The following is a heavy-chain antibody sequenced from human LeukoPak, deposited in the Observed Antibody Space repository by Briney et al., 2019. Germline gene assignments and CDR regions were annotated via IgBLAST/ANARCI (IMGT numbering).Heavy chain of an antibody. J-gene: IGHJ4*02. Sequence: GGSLRLSCAASGFTFSSHWMSWVRQAPGKGLEWVASIKQDESEKYYVDSAKGRFTISRDNAKDSLYLQMNSLRAEDTAVYYCARLQGDYTTHDCWGQGTLVTVSS. D-gene: IGHD4-17*01. V-gene: IGHV3-7*01. CDR1: GFTFSSHW. CDR3: ARLQGDYTTHDC. CDR2: IKQDESEK.